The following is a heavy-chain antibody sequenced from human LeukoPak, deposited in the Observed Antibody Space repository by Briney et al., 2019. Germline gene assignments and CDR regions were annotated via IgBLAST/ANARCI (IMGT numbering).Heavy chain of an antibody. Sequence: ASVKVSCKASGYTFTSYDIYWVRQATGQGLEWMGWMNPNSGNTGYAQKFQGRVTMTRNTSISTAYMELSSLRSEDTAVYYCARGITMVRGVSVETFDYWGQGTLVTVSS. J-gene: IGHJ4*02. V-gene: IGHV1-8*01. CDR2: MNPNSGNT. D-gene: IGHD3-10*01. CDR3: ARGITMVRGVSVETFDY. CDR1: GYTFTSYD.